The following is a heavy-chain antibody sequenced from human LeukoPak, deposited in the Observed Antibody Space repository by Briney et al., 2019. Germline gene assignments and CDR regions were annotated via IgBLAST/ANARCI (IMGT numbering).Heavy chain of an antibody. CDR2: IRSSGAT. V-gene: IGHV4-4*09. CDR1: DGSINSYY. J-gene: IGHJ5*02. Sequence: SETLSLTCSVSDGSINSYYWSWIQQPPGKGPEWIGYIRSSGATHYNPSLKSRVTTSLDTSKNQFSLKLSSVTAADTAVYYCARLGSYSDHWGQGTLVTVSS. CDR3: ARLGSYSDH. D-gene: IGHD1-26*01.